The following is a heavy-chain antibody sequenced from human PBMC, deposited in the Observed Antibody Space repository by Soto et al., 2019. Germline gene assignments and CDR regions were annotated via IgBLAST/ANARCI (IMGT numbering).Heavy chain of an antibody. CDR1: GFTFASSA. D-gene: IGHD3-3*01. CDR3: AAGHYDFWSGYPYYFDY. CDR2: IVVGSGNT. Sequence: SVKVSCKASGFTFASSAVQWVRQARGQRLEWIGWIVVGSGNTNYAQKFQERVTITRDMSTSTAYMELSSLRSEDTAVYYCAAGHYDFWSGYPYYFDYWGQGTLVTVSS. V-gene: IGHV1-58*01. J-gene: IGHJ4*02.